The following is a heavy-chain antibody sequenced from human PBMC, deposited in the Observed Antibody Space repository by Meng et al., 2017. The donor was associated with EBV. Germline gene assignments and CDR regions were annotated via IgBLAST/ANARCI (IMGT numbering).Heavy chain of an antibody. CDR1: GIRFNWHG. CDR2: FNACNYNT. D-gene: IGHD1-26*01. CDR3: SGAGFRGNYKSIDY. J-gene: IGHJ4*02. Sequence: QVQVVAVGAWVKKAGDFIEVFWKASGIRFNWHGIELVPQGPRQRLEWIGWFNACNYNTEYSQKVQGRGTITRDTSASTGYMEVSNPITGDTAVYYCSGAGFRGNYKSIDYWGQGTLVTVSS. V-gene: IGHV1-3*01.